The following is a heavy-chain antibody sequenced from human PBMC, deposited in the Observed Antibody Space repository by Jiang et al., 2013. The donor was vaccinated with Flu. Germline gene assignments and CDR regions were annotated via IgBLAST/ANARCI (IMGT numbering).Heavy chain of an antibody. Sequence: KPSETLSLTCAVYGGSFSGYYWSWIRQPQEGLEWIGEINHSGSTNYNPSLKSRVTISVDTSKNQFSLKLSSVTAADTAVYYCASRGTGYNWNDPLPSRDYYGMDVWGQGTTVTVSS. J-gene: IGHJ6*02. CDR3: ASRGTGYNWNDPLPSRDYYGMDV. V-gene: IGHV4-34*01. CDR2: INHSGST. CDR1: GGSFSGYY. D-gene: IGHD1-1*01.